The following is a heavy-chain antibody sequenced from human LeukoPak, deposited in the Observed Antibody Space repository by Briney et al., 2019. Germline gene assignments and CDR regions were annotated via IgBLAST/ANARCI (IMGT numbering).Heavy chain of an antibody. CDR3: TTGDYYDSSGYPGFDDAFYI. CDR2: IKSKTDGGTT. CDR1: GFTFSNAW. Sequence: GGSLRLSCAASGFTFSNAWMSWVRLAPGKGLEWVGRIKSKTDGGTTDYAAPVKGRFTISRDDSKNTLYLQMNSLKTEDTAVYYCTTGDYYDSSGYPGFDDAFYIWGQGTMVTVSS. D-gene: IGHD3-22*01. J-gene: IGHJ3*02. V-gene: IGHV3-15*01.